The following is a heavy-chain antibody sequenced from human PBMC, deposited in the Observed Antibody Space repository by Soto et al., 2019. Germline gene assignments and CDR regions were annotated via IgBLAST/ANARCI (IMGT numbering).Heavy chain of an antibody. J-gene: IGHJ5*02. CDR2: ISYDGSNK. CDR1: GYTFSSYA. D-gene: IGHD6-6*01. Sequence: QVQLVESGGGVVQPGRSLRLSCAASGYTFSSYAMHWVRQAPGKGLEWVAVISYDGSNKYYADSVKGRFTISRDNSKNTLYLQMNSLRAEDTAVYYCARDRPTNWFDPWGQGTLVTVSS. CDR3: ARDRPTNWFDP. V-gene: IGHV3-30-3*01.